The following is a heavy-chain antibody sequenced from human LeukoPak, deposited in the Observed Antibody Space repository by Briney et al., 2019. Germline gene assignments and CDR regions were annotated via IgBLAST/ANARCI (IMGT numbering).Heavy chain of an antibody. V-gene: IGHV4-59*01. J-gene: IGHJ4*02. CDR3: ARVRGYYDSSCYDY. CDR1: GASISSYY. CDR2: IYYSGST. Sequence: RTSETLSLTCTVSGASISSYYWSWIRQPPGKGLEWIGYIYYSGSTNYNPALKSRVTISEDTSKNQISLKLSSVTAADTAVYYCARVRGYYDSSCYDYWGQGTLVTVSS. D-gene: IGHD3-22*01.